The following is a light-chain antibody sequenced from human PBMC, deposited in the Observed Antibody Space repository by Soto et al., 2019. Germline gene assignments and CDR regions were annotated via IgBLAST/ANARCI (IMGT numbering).Light chain of an antibody. CDR3: QQYGSSPQT. CDR2: GTS. J-gene: IGKJ2*01. CDR1: QSVSSSY. V-gene: IGKV3-20*01. Sequence: EIVLTQSPGTLSLSPGERATLSCRASQSVSSSYLAWYQQKAGQPPRLLIYGTSTRATGIPDRFSGSGSGTAFTLTITRLETEDFAVYYCQQYGSSPQTFGQGTKLEIK.